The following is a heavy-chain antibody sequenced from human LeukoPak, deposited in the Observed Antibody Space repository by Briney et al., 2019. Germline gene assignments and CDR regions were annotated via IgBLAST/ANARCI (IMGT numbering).Heavy chain of an antibody. Sequence: GGSLRLSCAASGFTFYDYGMSWVRQAPGKGLEWFSGINWNGGSTGYADSVKGRFTISRDNAKNSLYLQMDSLRAEDTALYYCARDLRYYGSGSRSDAFDIWGQGTMVTVSS. V-gene: IGHV3-20*04. J-gene: IGHJ3*02. CDR2: INWNGGST. CDR1: GFTFYDYG. CDR3: ARDLRYYGSGSRSDAFDI. D-gene: IGHD3-10*01.